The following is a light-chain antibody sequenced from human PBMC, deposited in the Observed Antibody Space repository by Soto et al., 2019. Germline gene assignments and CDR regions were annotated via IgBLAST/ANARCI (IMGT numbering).Light chain of an antibody. CDR2: AAS. J-gene: IGKJ4*01. V-gene: IGKV1-9*01. CDR3: QRHDNYPLS. CDR1: QGIKSH. Sequence: DIQLTQSPSFLSASVGDRVTITCRASQGIKSHLAWYQQKPGKAPKLLIYAASTLQSGVPSRFSGGGSGTEFTLTISILQPEDFANYYCQRHDNYPLSFGGGTKVEIK.